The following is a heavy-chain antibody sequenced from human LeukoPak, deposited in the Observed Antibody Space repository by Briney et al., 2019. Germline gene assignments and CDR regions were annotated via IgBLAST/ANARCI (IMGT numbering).Heavy chain of an antibody. D-gene: IGHD3-22*01. CDR1: GFTFSNYG. CDR2: ISYDGSNK. CDR3: AKNYYYDSSDYYTYYFDY. J-gene: IGHJ4*02. V-gene: IGHV3-30*18. Sequence: GGSLRLSCAASGFTFSNYGMHWVRQAPGKGLEWVAVISYDGSNKYYADSVKGRFTISRDNSKNTLYLQMNSLRAEDTAVYYCAKNYYYDSSDYYTYYFDYWGQGTLVTVSS.